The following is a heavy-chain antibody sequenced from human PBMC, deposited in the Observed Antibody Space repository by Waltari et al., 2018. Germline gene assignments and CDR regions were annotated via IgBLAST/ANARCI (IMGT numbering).Heavy chain of an antibody. Sequence: QITLKESGPTLVKPTQTLTLTCTFSGFSLSTSGVDVGWIRKPTGQALEWLELIYWNDDKSYSPPLQSMLTITKDTSKNQVVLTMTNMDPVDTSTYYCAHSTSVSRFLELLFSDSFAIWGQGTMVTVSS. CDR1: GFSLSTSGVD. D-gene: IGHD3-3*01. CDR2: IYWNDDK. CDR3: AHSTSVSRFLELLFSDSFAI. V-gene: IGHV2-5*01. J-gene: IGHJ3*02.